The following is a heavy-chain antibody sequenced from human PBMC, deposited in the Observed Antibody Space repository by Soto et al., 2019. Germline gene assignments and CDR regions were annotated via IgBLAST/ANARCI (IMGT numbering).Heavy chain of an antibody. CDR1: GGSISSSNW. Sequence: SETLSLTCAVSGGSISSSNWWSWVRQPPGKGLEWIGEIYHSGSTNYNPSLKSRVTISVDKSKNQFSLRLSSVTAADTAVYYCARNPIAARRSGYYGMDVWGQGTTVTVSS. J-gene: IGHJ6*02. D-gene: IGHD6-6*01. V-gene: IGHV4-4*02. CDR3: ARNPIAARRSGYYGMDV. CDR2: IYHSGST.